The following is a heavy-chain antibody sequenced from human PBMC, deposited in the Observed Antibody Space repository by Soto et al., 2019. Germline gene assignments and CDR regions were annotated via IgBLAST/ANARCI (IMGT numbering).Heavy chain of an antibody. V-gene: IGHV4-4*02. CDR3: ARMVGATLVDF. J-gene: IGHJ4*02. Sequence: QVQLQESGPGLVRPSGTLSLTCAVSGASVSSTTSGNWWSWVRQPPGKGLEWIGEIYHSGSTNYSPSLKSRVTMSVDKSKNQSSLNLNSVTAADTAVYYCARMVGATLVDFWGQGTLVTVSS. D-gene: IGHD1-26*01. CDR2: IYHSGST. CDR1: GASVSSTTSGNW.